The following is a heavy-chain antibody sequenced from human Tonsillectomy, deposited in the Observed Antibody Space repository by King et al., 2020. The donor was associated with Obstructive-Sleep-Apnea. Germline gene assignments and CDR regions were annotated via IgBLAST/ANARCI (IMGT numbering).Heavy chain of an antibody. CDR1: GFGFSTYA. J-gene: IGHJ4*02. CDR2: ISYDGGDK. Sequence: QLVQSGGGVVQPGRSLRLSCAASGFGFSTYAMHWVRQAPGKGLEWVAVISYDGGDKYYADSVQGRFTISRDNSKNTLYLEMNSLRSEDTAVYYCAKPYYDGNGYYYPYFDYWGQGTLITVSS. CDR3: AKPYYDGNGYYYPYFDY. D-gene: IGHD3-22*01. V-gene: IGHV3-30*04.